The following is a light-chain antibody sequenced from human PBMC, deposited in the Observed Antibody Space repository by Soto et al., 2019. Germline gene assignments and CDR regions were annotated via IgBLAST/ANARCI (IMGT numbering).Light chain of an antibody. CDR3: QQYNSYPWT. CDR1: QSISSW. V-gene: IGKV1-5*01. Sequence: IHITHSPTSLSASPRYGSTISFRPTQSISSWLAWYQQKPGKAPKLLIYDAYSLESGVPSRFSGSGSGTEFTLTISSLQPDDFATYYCQQYNSYPWTFGQGTKVDIK. J-gene: IGKJ1*01. CDR2: DAY.